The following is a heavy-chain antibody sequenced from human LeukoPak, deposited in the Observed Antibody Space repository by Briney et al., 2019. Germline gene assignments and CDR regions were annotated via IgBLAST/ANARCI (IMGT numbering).Heavy chain of an antibody. J-gene: IGHJ5*02. CDR1: GGSISSYY. D-gene: IGHD6-13*01. V-gene: IGHV3-9*01. CDR3: AKDIAAAGTNWFDP. CDR2: ISWNSGSI. Sequence: LSLTCTVSGGSISSYYWSWIRQPPGKGLEWVSGISWNSGSIGYAGSVKGRFTISRDNAKNSLYLQMNSLRAEDTALYYCAKDIAAAGTNWFDPWGQGTLVTVSS.